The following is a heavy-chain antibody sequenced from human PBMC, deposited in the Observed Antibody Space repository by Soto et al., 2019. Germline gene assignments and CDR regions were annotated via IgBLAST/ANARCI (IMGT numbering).Heavy chain of an antibody. CDR1: GFTFSDYY. J-gene: IGHJ3*02. V-gene: IGHV3-11*01. CDR3: ARNHSSSWYGGAFDI. D-gene: IGHD6-13*01. CDR2: ISSSGSTI. Sequence: QVQLVESGGGLVQPGGSLRLSCAASGFTFSDYYMSWIRQAPGKGLEWVSYISSSGSTIYYADSVKGRFTISRDNAKNSLYLKKNRLRAEHTAVYYCARNHSSSWYGGAFDIWGQGTMVTVSS.